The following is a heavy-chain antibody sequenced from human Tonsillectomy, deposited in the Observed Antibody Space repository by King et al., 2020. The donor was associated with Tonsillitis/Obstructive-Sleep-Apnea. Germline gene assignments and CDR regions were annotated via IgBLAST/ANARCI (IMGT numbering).Heavy chain of an antibody. D-gene: IGHD6-6*01. J-gene: IGHJ5*02. CDR3: ARPPMYSNSSGSSWFAP. CDR1: GFTVSSNY. Sequence: VQLVESGGGLVQPGGSLRLSCAASGFTVSSNYMSWVRQAPGKGLEWVSVIYSGGSTYYAGSVKGRFTISRDNSKNTLCLQMNSLRAEDTAVYYCARPPMYSNSSGSSWFAPWGQGTLVTVSS. CDR2: IYSGGST. V-gene: IGHV3-66*04.